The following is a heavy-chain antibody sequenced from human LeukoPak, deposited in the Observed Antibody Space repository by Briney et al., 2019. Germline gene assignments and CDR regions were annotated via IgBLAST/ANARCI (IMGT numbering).Heavy chain of an antibody. CDR2: MFYSGST. V-gene: IGHV4-39*07. D-gene: IGHD3-3*01. CDR1: GGSISSSSYY. J-gene: IGHJ4*02. Sequence: SETLSLTCAVSGGSISSSSYYWAWIRQPPGKGLEWVGSMFYSGSTYYNPSLKSRVTISVNTSKNQFSLKLSSVTAADTAVYYCARDPTIWRFDYWGQGTLVTVSS. CDR3: ARDPTIWRFDY.